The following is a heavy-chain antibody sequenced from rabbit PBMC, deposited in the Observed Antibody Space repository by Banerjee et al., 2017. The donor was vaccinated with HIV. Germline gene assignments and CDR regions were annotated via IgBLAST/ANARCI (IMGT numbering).Heavy chain of an antibody. CDR1: GFSFSSSYW. CDR3: VKDYSGWGADL. D-gene: IGHD4-1*01. V-gene: IGHV1S45*01. Sequence: QQQLEESGGDLVKPEGSLTLTCTASGFSFSSSYWICWVRQAPGKGLEWIGVIVVAKGNTHYASWVNGRFTISSDNAQNTVFLQLHSLTAADTATYFCVKDYSGWGADLWGPGTLVTVS. CDR2: IVVAKGNT. J-gene: IGHJ6*01.